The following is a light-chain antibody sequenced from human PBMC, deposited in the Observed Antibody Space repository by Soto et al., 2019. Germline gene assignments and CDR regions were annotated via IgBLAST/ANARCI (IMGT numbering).Light chain of an antibody. CDR1: QDIRRY. CDR3: QQYDNLPLT. Sequence: IQMTQSPSSLSASVGDRVTITCQASQDIRRYLNWYQQTPGKAPNLLIYDASNLETGVPSRFNGTGSGTHFTLTIGALQPEDISTYYCQQYDNLPLTFGGGTKVEIK. J-gene: IGKJ4*01. CDR2: DAS. V-gene: IGKV1-33*01.